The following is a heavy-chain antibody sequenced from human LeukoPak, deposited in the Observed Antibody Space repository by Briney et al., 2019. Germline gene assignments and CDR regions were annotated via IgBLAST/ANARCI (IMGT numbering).Heavy chain of an antibody. J-gene: IGHJ4*02. CDR1: GGSISSYY. V-gene: IGHV4-38-2*02. CDR3: AREQDYYFDY. CDR2: IYHSGST. Sequence: TPSETLSLTCTVSGGSISSYYWSWIRQPPGKGLEWIGSIYHSGSTYYNPSLKSRVTISVDTSKNQFSLKLSSVTAADTAVYYCAREQDYYFDYWGQGTLVTVSS.